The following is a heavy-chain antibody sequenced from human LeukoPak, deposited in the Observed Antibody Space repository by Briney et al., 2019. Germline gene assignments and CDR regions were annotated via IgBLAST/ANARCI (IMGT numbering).Heavy chain of an antibody. CDR3: ASSPLIAAIRDY. V-gene: IGHV3-30-3*01. Sequence: GGSLRLSCAASGLIFTSYAMHWVRQAPGKGLEWVAVISYDGSNKYYADSMKGRFTISRDNSNNTLYLQMNSLRAEDTAVYYCASSPLIAAIRDYWGQGTLVTVSS. D-gene: IGHD6-25*01. J-gene: IGHJ4*02. CDR2: ISYDGSNK. CDR1: GLIFTSYA.